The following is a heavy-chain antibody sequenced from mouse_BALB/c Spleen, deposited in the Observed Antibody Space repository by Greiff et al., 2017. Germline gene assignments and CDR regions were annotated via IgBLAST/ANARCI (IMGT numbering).Heavy chain of an antibody. CDR2: IYPGSGST. CDR3: TRDLVRRGAY. V-gene: IGHV1S22*01. Sequence: LQQPGSELVRPGASVKLSCKASGYTFTSYWMHWVKQRPGQGLEWIGNIYPGSGSTNYDEKFKSKATLTVDTSSSTAYMQLSSLTSEDSAVYYCTRDLVRRGAYGGQGTLVTVSA. CDR1: GYTFTSYW. J-gene: IGHJ3*01. D-gene: IGHD2-14*01.